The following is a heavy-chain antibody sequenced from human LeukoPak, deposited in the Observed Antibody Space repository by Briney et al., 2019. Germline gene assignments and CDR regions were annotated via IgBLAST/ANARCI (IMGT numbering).Heavy chain of an antibody. D-gene: IGHD1-26*01. J-gene: IGHJ4*02. Sequence: SQTLSLTCAISGDSASSNSAAWNWIRQPPSRGLEWLGRTYYRAKRYNVYAVSVKSRITLNADTSNTQFSLQLNSVTPEDTAVYYCARDSGSYPNLDWGQGTLVTVSS. V-gene: IGHV6-1*01. CDR1: GDSASSNSAA. CDR3: ARDSGSYPNLD. CDR2: TYYRAKRYN.